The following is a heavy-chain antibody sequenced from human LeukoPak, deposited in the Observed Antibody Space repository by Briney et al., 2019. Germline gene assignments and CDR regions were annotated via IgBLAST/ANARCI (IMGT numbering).Heavy chain of an antibody. Sequence: SGTLSLTCTVSGGSISSYYWSWIRQPAGKGLEWIGRIYTSGSTNYNPSLKSRVTMSVDTSKNQFSLKLSSVTAADTAVYYCAREGPYYYDSSGEFDYWGQGTLVTVSS. D-gene: IGHD3-22*01. CDR2: IYTSGST. V-gene: IGHV4-4*07. CDR1: GGSISSYY. J-gene: IGHJ4*02. CDR3: AREGPYYYDSSGEFDY.